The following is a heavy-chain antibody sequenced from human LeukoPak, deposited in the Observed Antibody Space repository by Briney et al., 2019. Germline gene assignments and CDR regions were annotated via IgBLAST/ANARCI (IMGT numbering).Heavy chain of an antibody. CDR1: GGSFSNYY. J-gene: IGHJ4*02. Sequence: SETLSLTCAVYGGSFSNYYWGWIRQPPGKGLEWIGEINHSGRTNYNSSLKSRVTISVDTSKNQFSLKLISVSAADTAVYYCARGPHYYYDSSGKGDFDYWGQGTLVTVSS. CDR2: INHSGRT. CDR3: ARGPHYYYDSSGKGDFDY. D-gene: IGHD3-22*01. V-gene: IGHV4-34*01.